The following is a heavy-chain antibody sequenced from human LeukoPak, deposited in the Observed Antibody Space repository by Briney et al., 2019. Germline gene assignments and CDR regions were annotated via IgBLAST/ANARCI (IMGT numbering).Heavy chain of an antibody. D-gene: IGHD3-22*01. J-gene: IGHJ4*02. CDR1: GFTFSSYG. V-gene: IGHV3-30*02. Sequence: GGSLRLSCAASGFTFSSYGMHWVRQAPGKGMEWVAFIRYDGSNKYYADSVKGRFTISRDNSKNTLYRQMNSLRAEDTAVYSCAKGSGYYYDSSGYYLGYWGRGTLVSVSS. CDR3: AKGSGYYYDSSGYYLGY. CDR2: IRYDGSNK.